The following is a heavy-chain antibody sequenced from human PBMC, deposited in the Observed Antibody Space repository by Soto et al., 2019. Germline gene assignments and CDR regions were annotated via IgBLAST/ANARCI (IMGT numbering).Heavy chain of an antibody. CDR1: GFTFSSYG. D-gene: IGHD3-3*01. V-gene: IGHV3-30*03. J-gene: IGHJ6*03. CDR2: ISYDGSNK. Sequence: GGSLRLSCAASGFTFSSYGMHWVRQAPGKGLEWVAVISYDGSNKYYADSVKGRFTISRDNSKNTLYLQMNSLRAEDTAVYYCASWSGYYTGYYYYYYMDVWGKGTTVTVSS. CDR3: ASWSGYYTGYYYYYYMDV.